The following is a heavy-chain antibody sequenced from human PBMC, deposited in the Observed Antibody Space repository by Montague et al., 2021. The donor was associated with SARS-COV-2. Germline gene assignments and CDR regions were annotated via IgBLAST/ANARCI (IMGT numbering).Heavy chain of an antibody. CDR1: GGSISSGGYY. Sequence: TLSLTCTVSGGSISSGGYYWCWLRQHAGKGLAWIGYIYYSGSAYYHPPLKSRVTISVDSSKNQYYLKLTSVTAADTAVYYGARAVGTTVGTHFDYWGQGTLVTVSS. J-gene: IGHJ4*02. CDR2: IYYSGSA. CDR3: ARAVGTTVGTHFDY. V-gene: IGHV4-31*03. D-gene: IGHD4-23*01.